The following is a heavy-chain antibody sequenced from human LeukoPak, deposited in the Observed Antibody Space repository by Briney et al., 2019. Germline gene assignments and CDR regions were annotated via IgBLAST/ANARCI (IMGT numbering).Heavy chain of an antibody. CDR3: AKDYGSGYYYWDAFDI. J-gene: IGHJ3*02. V-gene: IGHV3-9*01. CDR2: ISWNSGSI. CDR1: GFTFSSYE. D-gene: IGHD3-22*01. Sequence: GGSLRLSCAASGFTFSSYEMNWVRQAPGKGLEWVSGISWNSGSIGYADSVKGRFTISRDNAKNSLYLQMNSLRAEDTALYYCAKDYGSGYYYWDAFDIWGQGTMVTVSS.